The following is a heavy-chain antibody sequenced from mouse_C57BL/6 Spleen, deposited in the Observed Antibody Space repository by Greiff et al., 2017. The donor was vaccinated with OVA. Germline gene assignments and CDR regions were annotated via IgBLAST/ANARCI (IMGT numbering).Heavy chain of an antibody. Sequence: EVKLMESGAELVRPGASVKLSCTASGFNIKDDYMHWVKQRPEQGLEWIGWIDPENGDTEYASKFQGKATITADTSSNTAYLQLSSLTSEDTAVYYCTTYDYYGSRSYAMDYWGQGTSVTVSS. CDR2: IDPENGDT. J-gene: IGHJ4*01. V-gene: IGHV14-4*01. CDR1: GFNIKDDY. D-gene: IGHD1-1*01. CDR3: TTYDYYGSRSYAMDY.